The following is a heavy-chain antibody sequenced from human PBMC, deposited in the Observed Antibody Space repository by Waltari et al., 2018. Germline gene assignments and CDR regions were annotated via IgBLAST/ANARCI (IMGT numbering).Heavy chain of an antibody. D-gene: IGHD6-19*01. J-gene: IGHJ4*01. CDR3: ARESGRWLVQKY. V-gene: IGHV3-74*01. CDR1: GFPLSSYW. Sequence: EVQLVESGGGLVQPGGSLRLSCVASGFPLSSYWMHWVRHVPGKGPVWVARINGDGSSTTYEDSVRGRFTISRDNAKNTLYLQMNSLRAEDTAVYYCARESGRWLVQKYWGLGTLVTVSS. CDR2: INGDGSST.